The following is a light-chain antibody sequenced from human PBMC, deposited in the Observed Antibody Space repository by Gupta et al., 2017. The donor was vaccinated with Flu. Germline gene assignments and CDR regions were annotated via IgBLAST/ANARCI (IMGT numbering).Light chain of an antibody. Sequence: TSLDIGVHNYVSWYQQRPGTAPKLIIFQVTKRPSGVPDRFSGSKSGNTASLTVSGLQAEDEADYYCSSYAGSDNLVFGGGTKLTVL. J-gene: IGLJ3*02. CDR1: SLDIGVHNY. CDR3: SSYAGSDNLV. V-gene: IGLV2-8*01. CDR2: QVT.